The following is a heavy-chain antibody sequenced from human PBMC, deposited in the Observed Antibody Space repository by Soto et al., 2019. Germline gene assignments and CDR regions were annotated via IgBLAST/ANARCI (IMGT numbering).Heavy chain of an antibody. CDR1: GDTFNSYV. D-gene: IGHD5-18*01. V-gene: IGHV1-69*01. CDR3: TRSYGYTFGGSLDN. CDR2: IITAFGTT. Sequence: QVQLVQSGPEVKKPGSSVKVSCKASGDTFNSYVITWVRQAPGQGLEWLGGIITAFGTTSYAQNFQDRLTITSDEAATQDHMELSRLTSDYTAMYYCTRSYGYTFGGSLDNWGQGTLVTVSS. J-gene: IGHJ4*02.